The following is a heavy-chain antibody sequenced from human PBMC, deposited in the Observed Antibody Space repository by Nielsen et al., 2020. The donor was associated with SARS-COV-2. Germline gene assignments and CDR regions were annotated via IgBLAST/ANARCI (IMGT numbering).Heavy chain of an antibody. D-gene: IGHD1-26*01. Sequence: GESLKISCAASGFKFSDYFMSWIRQAPGKGLECVSYISGSGSYTKYADSVKGRFTISRDSSKNTVDLQMNSLRVEDTAVYYCAKDLLGSWGSPSDNWGQGTLVTVSS. CDR2: ISGSGSYT. V-gene: IGHV3-11*05. CDR3: AKDLLGSWGSPSDN. J-gene: IGHJ4*02. CDR1: GFKFSDYF.